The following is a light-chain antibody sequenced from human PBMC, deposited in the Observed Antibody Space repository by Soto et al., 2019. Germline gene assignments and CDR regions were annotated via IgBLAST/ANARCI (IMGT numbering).Light chain of an antibody. CDR2: AAS. CDR3: QQTYRSPLT. J-gene: IGKJ4*01. V-gene: IGKV1-39*01. CDR1: PSISSY. Sequence: DIQMTQSPSSLSASVGDRVTITCRASPSISSYLNGYQQKPGTAPNLLIYAASSLQSGVPSMFSGSGSGTDFTLTISSLQPEDCATYYGQQTYRSPLTFGGGTKVEIK.